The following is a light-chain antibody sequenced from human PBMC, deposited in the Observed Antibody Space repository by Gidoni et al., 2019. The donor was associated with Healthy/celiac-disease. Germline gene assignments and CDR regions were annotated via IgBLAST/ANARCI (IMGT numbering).Light chain of an antibody. CDR3: QQSYSTLPLT. J-gene: IGKJ4*01. CDR2: AAS. Sequence: DIQMTHSPSSLSASVGDRVTITCRASQSISSYLNWYQQKQGKAPKLLIYAASSLQSGVPSRFSGSGSGTDFTLTISSLQPEDFATYYCQQSYSTLPLTFGGGTKVEIK. CDR1: QSISSY. V-gene: IGKV1-39*01.